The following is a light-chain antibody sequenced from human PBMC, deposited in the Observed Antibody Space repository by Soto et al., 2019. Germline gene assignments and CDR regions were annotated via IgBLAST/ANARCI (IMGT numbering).Light chain of an antibody. V-gene: IGLV2-8*01. Sequence: QSVLTQPPSASGSPGQSVTISCTGTKNDIGVYDFVSWYQHHPGKAPRLIIYEVVQRPSGVPDRFSGSKSGDTASLTVSGLQAQDEADYYCSSYVGSSNVVGTGTKVTV. CDR3: SSYVGSSNV. J-gene: IGLJ1*01. CDR2: EVV. CDR1: KNDIGVYDF.